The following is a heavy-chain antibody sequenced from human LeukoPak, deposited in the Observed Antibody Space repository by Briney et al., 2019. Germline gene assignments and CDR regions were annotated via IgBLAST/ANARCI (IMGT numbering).Heavy chain of an antibody. D-gene: IGHD2-15*01. J-gene: IGHJ4*02. CDR1: GFTFSGYA. V-gene: IGHV3-23*01. Sequence: PRGSLRLSCEASGFTFSGYAMSWVRQAPGKGLEWVSSINAFGARTYYADSVKGRFTISRDNSKNTLYLQMNSLRAEDTALYYCAKVALGYCSGSSCYYFDYGGQGTLVTVSS. CDR2: INAFGART. CDR3: AKVALGYCSGSSCYYFDY.